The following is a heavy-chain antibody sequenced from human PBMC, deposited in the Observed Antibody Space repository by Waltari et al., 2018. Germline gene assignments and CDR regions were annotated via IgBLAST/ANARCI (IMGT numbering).Heavy chain of an antibody. D-gene: IGHD6-6*01. CDR3: ASPPEYSSSSGAFDI. J-gene: IGHJ3*02. CDR2: IYYSGST. V-gene: IGHV4-39*01. CDR1: GGSISSSSYY. Sequence: QLQLQESGPGLVKPSETLSLTCTVSGGSISSSSYYWGWIRQPPGKGLEWIGSIYYSGSTYYNPSLKSRVTISVDTSKNQFSLKLSSVTAADTAVYYCASPPEYSSSSGAFDIWGQGTMVTVSS.